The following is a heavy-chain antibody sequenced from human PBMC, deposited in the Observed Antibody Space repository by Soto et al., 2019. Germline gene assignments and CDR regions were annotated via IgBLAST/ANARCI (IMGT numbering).Heavy chain of an antibody. J-gene: IGHJ4*02. CDR1: GFTVSSNY. CDR2: IYSAGST. D-gene: IGHD1-26*01. Sequence: PGGSLRLSCAASGFTVSSNYMSWVRQAPGKGLEWVSVIYSAGSTYYADSVKGRFTISRDNSKNTLYLQMNSLRAEDTAVYYCARQYATALGYRGQGTLVTVSS. CDR3: ARQYATALGY. V-gene: IGHV3-53*01.